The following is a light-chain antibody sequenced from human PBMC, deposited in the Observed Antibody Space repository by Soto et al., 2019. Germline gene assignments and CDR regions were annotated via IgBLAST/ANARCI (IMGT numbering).Light chain of an antibody. Sequence: IVLTQSPGTLSLSPGERATLSCRASQSVSSNFLAWYQEKPGQAPRLLIYGASTRATGIPDRFSGSGSGTDFTLTISNLQPEDFATYYCQQYGSSGTFGQGTKVDIK. CDR2: GAS. CDR3: QQYGSSGT. CDR1: QSVSSNF. J-gene: IGKJ1*01. V-gene: IGKV3-20*01.